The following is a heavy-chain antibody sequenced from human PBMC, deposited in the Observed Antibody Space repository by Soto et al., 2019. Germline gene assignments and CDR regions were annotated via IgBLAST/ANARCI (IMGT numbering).Heavy chain of an antibody. V-gene: IGHV3-49*04. CDR3: TRASSLDFDF. D-gene: IGHD3-16*01. J-gene: IGHJ4*02. CDR2: IRRNAYGGTT. CDR1: GFTFGDYA. Sequence: PGGSLRLSCTTSGFTFGDYALSWVRQAPGKGLEWVGFIRRNAYGGTTDYAASVKGRFTISRDDSKSIAYLQMNSLRTEDTALYHCTRASSLDFDFWGQGTLVTVSS.